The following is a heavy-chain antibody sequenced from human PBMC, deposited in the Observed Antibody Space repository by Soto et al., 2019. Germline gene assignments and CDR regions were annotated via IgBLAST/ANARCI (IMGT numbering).Heavy chain of an antibody. CDR2: ISSNGGST. Sequence: GESLKISCSASGFTFSSYAMHWVRQAPGKGLEYVSAISSNGGSTYYADSVKGRFTISRDNSKNTLYLQMSSLRAEDTAVYYCVKGGYDILTGYYFDYWGQGTLVTVSS. J-gene: IGHJ4*02. CDR1: GFTFSSYA. CDR3: VKGGYDILTGYYFDY. D-gene: IGHD3-9*01. V-gene: IGHV3-64D*09.